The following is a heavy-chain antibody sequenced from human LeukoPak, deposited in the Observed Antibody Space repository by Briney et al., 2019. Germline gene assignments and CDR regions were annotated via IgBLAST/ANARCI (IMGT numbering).Heavy chain of an antibody. CDR2: ISSSSSYI. CDR1: GFTFSSYS. J-gene: IGHJ3*02. V-gene: IGHV3-21*01. Sequence: GGSLRFSCAASGFTFSSYSMNWVRQAPGKGLEWVSSISSSSSYIYYADSVKGRFTISRDNAKNSLYLQMNSLRAEDTAVYYCARVGAFDWDSSGYHAFDIWGQGTMVTVSS. CDR3: ARVGAFDWDSSGYHAFDI. D-gene: IGHD3-22*01.